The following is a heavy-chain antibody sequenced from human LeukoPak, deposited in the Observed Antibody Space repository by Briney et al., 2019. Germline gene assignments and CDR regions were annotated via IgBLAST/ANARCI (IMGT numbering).Heavy chain of an antibody. Sequence: GGSLRLSCAASGFTFSSYAMHWVRQAPGKGLEWVAVTSYDGSNKYYADSVKGRFTISRDNSKNTLYLQMNSLRAEDTAVYYCAREQSSYYDFWSGYPRGAFDIWGQGTMVTVSS. J-gene: IGHJ3*02. D-gene: IGHD3-3*01. CDR2: TSYDGSNK. CDR3: AREQSSYYDFWSGYPRGAFDI. CDR1: GFTFSSYA. V-gene: IGHV3-30*04.